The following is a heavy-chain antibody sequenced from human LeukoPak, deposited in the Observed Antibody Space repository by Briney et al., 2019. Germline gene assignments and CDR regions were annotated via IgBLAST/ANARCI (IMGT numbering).Heavy chain of an antibody. J-gene: IGHJ4*02. V-gene: IGHV5-51*01. CDR2: IYPGDSDS. D-gene: IGHD1-26*01. CDR1: GYSFTNYW. Sequence: KPGEPLKISCKGSGYSFTNYWIGWVRQMPGKGLEWVGSIYPGDSDSTYSPSFQGQVPISADKSISTTYLQWSSLKASDTAMYDCARRVHRVGNYSSHSDYWGQGTLVTVSS. CDR3: ARRVHRVGNYSSHSDY.